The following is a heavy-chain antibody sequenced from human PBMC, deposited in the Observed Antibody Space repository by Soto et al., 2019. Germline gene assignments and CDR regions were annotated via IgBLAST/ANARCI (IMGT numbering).Heavy chain of an antibody. J-gene: IGHJ4*02. CDR3: ARGNYGARPYYFDY. CDR1: GFTFSSYA. D-gene: IGHD3-16*01. Sequence: QVQLVESGGGVVQPGRSLRLSCAASGFTFSSYAMHWVRQAPGKGLEWVAVISYDGSNKYYADSVKGRFTISRDNSTNTLYLQMNSLRAEDTAVYYCARGNYGARPYYFDYWGQGTLVTVSS. V-gene: IGHV3-30-3*01. CDR2: ISYDGSNK.